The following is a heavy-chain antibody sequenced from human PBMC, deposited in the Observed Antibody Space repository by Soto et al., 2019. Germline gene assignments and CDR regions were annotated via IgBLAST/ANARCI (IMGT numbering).Heavy chain of an antibody. CDR2: ISYDGSNK. Sequence: PGGSLRLSCAASGFIFSSYGMHWVRQVPGKGLEWVAIISYDGSNKYYADSVKGRFTISRDNSKNTLYLQMNSLRVEDTAVYYCARAPTVVVQGFDYWGQGTLVTVSS. V-gene: IGHV3-30*03. CDR3: ARAPTVVVQGFDY. J-gene: IGHJ4*02. CDR1: GFIFSSYG. D-gene: IGHD2-15*01.